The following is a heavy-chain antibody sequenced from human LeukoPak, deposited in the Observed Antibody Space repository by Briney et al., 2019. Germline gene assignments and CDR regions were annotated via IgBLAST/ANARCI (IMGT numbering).Heavy chain of an antibody. CDR1: GFTFGSNW. J-gene: IGHJ4*02. CDR3: ARNTDSAAGDS. Sequence: GGSLRLSCAASGFTFGSNWMTWVRQAPEKGLEWVAKIKPDGSEGDYVDSVKGRFTISRDNAKNLLYLQMTGLRAEDTAVYYCARNTDSAAGDSWGQGTLVTVSS. D-gene: IGHD6-13*01. CDR2: IKPDGSEG. V-gene: IGHV3-7*01.